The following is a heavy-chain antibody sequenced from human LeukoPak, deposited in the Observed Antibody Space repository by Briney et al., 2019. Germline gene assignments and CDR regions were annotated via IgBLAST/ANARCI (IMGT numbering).Heavy chain of an antibody. CDR3: AKDPGYSSSWYADFDY. J-gene: IGHJ4*02. Sequence: GGSLRLSCAASAFTFSSYAMSWVRQAPGKGLEWVSAISGSGGSTYYADSVKGRFTISRDNSKNTLYLQMNSLRAEDTAVYYCAKDPGYSSSWYADFDYWGQGTLVTVSS. CDR2: ISGSGGST. CDR1: AFTFSSYA. V-gene: IGHV3-23*01. D-gene: IGHD6-13*01.